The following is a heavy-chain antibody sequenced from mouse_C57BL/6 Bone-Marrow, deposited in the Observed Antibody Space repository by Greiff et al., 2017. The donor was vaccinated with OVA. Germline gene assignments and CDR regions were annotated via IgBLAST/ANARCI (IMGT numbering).Heavy chain of an antibody. V-gene: IGHV1-81*01. CDR1: GYTFTSYG. J-gene: IGHJ4*01. Sequence: QVQLQQSGAELARPGASVKLSCKASGYTFTSYGISWVKQRTGQGLEWIGEIYPRSGNTYYNEKFKGKATLTADKSSSTAYMELRSLTSDDSAVYFCVRGENYYGNYNYAMDYWGQGTSVTVSS. CDR2: IYPRSGNT. D-gene: IGHD2-1*01. CDR3: VRGENYYGNYNYAMDY.